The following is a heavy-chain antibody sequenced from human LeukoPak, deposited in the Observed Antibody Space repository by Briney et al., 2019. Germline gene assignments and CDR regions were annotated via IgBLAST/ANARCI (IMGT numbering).Heavy chain of an antibody. D-gene: IGHD3-22*01. CDR1: GGSISSGSYY. Sequence: SQTLSLTCTVSGGSISSGSYYWGWIRQPPGKGLEWIGSIYHSGSTYYNPSLKSRVTISVDTSKNQFSLKLSSVTAADTAVYYCARDQVRYYDSSGYYSNWFDPWGQGTLVTVSS. CDR2: IYHSGST. J-gene: IGHJ5*02. V-gene: IGHV4-39*07. CDR3: ARDQVRYYDSSGYYSNWFDP.